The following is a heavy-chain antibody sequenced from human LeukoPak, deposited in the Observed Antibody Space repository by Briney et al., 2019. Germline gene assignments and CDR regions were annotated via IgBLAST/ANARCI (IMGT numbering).Heavy chain of an antibody. CDR3: TRPPTTVTTPTDY. CDR2: IRSKANSYAT. J-gene: IGHJ4*02. CDR1: GFTFSGSA. D-gene: IGHD4-17*01. V-gene: IGHV3-73*01. Sequence: PGGSLRLSCAASGFTFSGSAMPWVRQASGKGLEWVGRIRSKANSYATAYAASVKGRFTISRDDSKNTAYLQMNSLKTEDTAVYYCTRPPTTVTTPTDYWGQGTLVTVSS.